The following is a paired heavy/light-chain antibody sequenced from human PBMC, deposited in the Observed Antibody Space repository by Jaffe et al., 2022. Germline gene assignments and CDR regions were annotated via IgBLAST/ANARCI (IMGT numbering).Light chain of an antibody. CDR3: QSYDSAKWI. CDR2: EDR. V-gene: IGLV6-57*01. Sequence: FMLTQPHSVSESPGKTVTISCTRNSGSIDTNFVQWYQQRPGSSPTTVIYEDRQRPSGVPDRFSGSIDSSSNSASLSISGLQTDDEADYYCQSYDSAKWIFGGGTKLTVL. CDR1: SGSIDTNF. J-gene: IGLJ2*01.
Heavy chain of an antibody. J-gene: IGHJ4*02. D-gene: IGHD2-15*01. CDR1: GFTFGSYW. Sequence: EVQLVESGGGSVQPGGSLRLSCAASGFTFGSYWMHWVRQVPGKGLVWVSRIDSDGRKTNYADSVRGRFIISRDNAKNTLFLQMNSLRAEDTAIYYCATGAFGDLGYCSGETCNRRDYWGQGTLVSVSS. CDR2: IDSDGRKT. CDR3: ATGAFGDLGYCSGETCNRRDY. V-gene: IGHV3-74*01.